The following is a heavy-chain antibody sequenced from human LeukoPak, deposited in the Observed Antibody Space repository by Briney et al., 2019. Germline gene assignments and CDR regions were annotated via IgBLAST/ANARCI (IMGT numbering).Heavy chain of an antibody. CDR1: GYTFTGYY. Sequence: ASVKVSCKASGYTFTGYYMHWVRQAPGKGLEWMGGFDPEDGETIYAQKFQGRVTMTEDTSTDTAYMELSSLRSEDTAVYYCAGYRRDAFDIWGQGTMVTVSS. CDR2: FDPEDGET. CDR3: AGYRRDAFDI. V-gene: IGHV1-24*01. J-gene: IGHJ3*02. D-gene: IGHD2-15*01.